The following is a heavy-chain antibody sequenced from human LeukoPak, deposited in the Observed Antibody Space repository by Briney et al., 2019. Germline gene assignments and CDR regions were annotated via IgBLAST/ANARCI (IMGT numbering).Heavy chain of an antibody. Sequence: PGGSLRLSCAASGFTFNNYGMHYVPQAPGRGLEWVAVISDDGRNKNYADSVKGRFTISRDSSNNTLYLQMNSLRAEDTGVYFCAKDRETTASGTFDFRGQGTLVTVSS. V-gene: IGHV3-30*18. CDR3: AKDRETTASGTFDF. CDR1: GFTFNNYG. J-gene: IGHJ4*02. CDR2: ISDDGRNK. D-gene: IGHD6-13*01.